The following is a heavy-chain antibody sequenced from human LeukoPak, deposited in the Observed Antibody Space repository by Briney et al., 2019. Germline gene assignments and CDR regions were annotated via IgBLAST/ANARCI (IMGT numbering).Heavy chain of an antibody. V-gene: IGHV3-21*01. J-gene: IGHJ4*02. CDR2: ISSSSSYI. CDR1: GFTFSSYS. D-gene: IGHD6-19*01. CDR3: ARDWAVAGKGYYFDY. Sequence: PGGSLRLSRAASGFTFSSYSMNWVRQAPGKGLEWVSSISSSSSYIYYADSVKGRFTISRDNAKNSLYLQMNSLRAEDTAVYYCARDWAVAGKGYYFDYWGQGTPVTVSS.